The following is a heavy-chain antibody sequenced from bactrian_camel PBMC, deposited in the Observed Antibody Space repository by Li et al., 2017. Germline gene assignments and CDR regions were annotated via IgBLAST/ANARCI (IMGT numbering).Heavy chain of an antibody. CDR2: INSGGSGT. CDR3: AKDTLPGSIYWSGFSS. V-gene: IGHV3S40*01. CDR1: GFLFSDQA. D-gene: IGHD1*01. Sequence: DVQLVESGGGSVQPGGSLRLSCSASGFLFSDQAMDWVRQAPGKGLEWVSTINSGGSGTYYADSVKGRFTISRDNAKNTVYLHLNSLKTEDTAMYYCAKDTLPGSIYWSGFSSWGQGTQVTVS. J-gene: IGHJ6*01.